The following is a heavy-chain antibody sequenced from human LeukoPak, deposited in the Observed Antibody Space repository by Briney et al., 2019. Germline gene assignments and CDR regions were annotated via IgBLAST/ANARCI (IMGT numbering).Heavy chain of an antibody. J-gene: IGHJ3*01. Sequence: GRSLRLSCAASGLIFSSYGMHWVRQAPGKGLEWVAVIWYDGVNKFYADSVKGRFTISRGNSKSTVYLQMNRLRAEDTAVYYCVRDSGNADVVVPGRDAFDLWGQGTMVTISS. V-gene: IGHV3-33*01. CDR3: VRDSGNADVVVPGRDAFDL. D-gene: IGHD2-2*01. CDR1: GLIFSSYG. CDR2: IWYDGVNK.